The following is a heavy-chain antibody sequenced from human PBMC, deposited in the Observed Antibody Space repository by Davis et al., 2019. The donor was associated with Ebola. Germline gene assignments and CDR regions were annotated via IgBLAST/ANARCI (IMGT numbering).Heavy chain of an antibody. Sequence: GGSLRLSCAASGFTFSSYGMHWVRQAPGKGLEWVAVIWYDGSNKYYADSVKDRFTISRDNSKNTLYLQMNSLRAEDTAVYYCARGAMYYDFWSGQDGYYGMDVWGKGTTVTVSS. J-gene: IGHJ6*04. CDR2: IWYDGSNK. CDR1: GFTFSSYG. D-gene: IGHD3-3*01. V-gene: IGHV3-33*08. CDR3: ARGAMYYDFWSGQDGYYGMDV.